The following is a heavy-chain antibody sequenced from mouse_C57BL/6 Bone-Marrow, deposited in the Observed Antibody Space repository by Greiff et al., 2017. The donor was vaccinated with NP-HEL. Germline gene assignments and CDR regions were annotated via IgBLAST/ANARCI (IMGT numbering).Heavy chain of an antibody. CDR1: GYTFTSYW. CDR3: ARWGVYYDYPYAMDY. J-gene: IGHJ4*01. Sequence: QVQLKQPGAELVRPGTSVKLSCKASGYTFTSYWMHWVKQRPGQGLEWIGVIDPSDSYTNYNQKFKGKDTLTVDTSSSTAYMQLISLTSEDSAVYYCARWGVYYDYPYAMDYWGQGTSVTVSS. D-gene: IGHD2-4*01. V-gene: IGHV1-59*01. CDR2: IDPSDSYT.